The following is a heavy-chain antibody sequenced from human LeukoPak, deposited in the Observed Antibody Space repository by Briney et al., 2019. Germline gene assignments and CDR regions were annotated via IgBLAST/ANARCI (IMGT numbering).Heavy chain of an antibody. V-gene: IGHV4-61*01. CDR3: AREEGITMVRGVTSYYYYGMDV. Sequence: SETLSLTCTVSGGSVSSGTYFWSWIRPGPGKGLEGIGYIYFSGSTNDNPSLKSRVTISVDTSKNPFPLKLSSVTAADTAVYYCAREEGITMVRGVTSYYYYGMDVWGKGTTVTVSS. J-gene: IGHJ6*04. CDR1: GGSVSSGTYF. D-gene: IGHD3-10*01. CDR2: IYFSGST.